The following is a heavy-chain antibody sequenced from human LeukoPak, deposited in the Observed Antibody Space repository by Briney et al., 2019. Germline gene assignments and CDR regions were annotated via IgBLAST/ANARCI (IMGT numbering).Heavy chain of an antibody. CDR3: VVGGTYFDY. CDR2: IYYSGST. Sequence: PSETLSLTCTVPGGSVSSYSYYWSWIRQPPGKGLEWIGYIYYSGSTNYTPSLKSRVTISVDTSKNQFSLKVSSVTAADTAVYYCVVGGTYFDYWGQGTLVTVSS. J-gene: IGHJ4*02. V-gene: IGHV4-61*01. CDR1: GGSVSSYSYY. D-gene: IGHD1-1*01.